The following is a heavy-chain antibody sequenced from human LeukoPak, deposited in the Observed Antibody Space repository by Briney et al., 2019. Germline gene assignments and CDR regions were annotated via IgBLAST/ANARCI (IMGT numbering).Heavy chain of an antibody. CDR1: GFTFGGYA. CDR3: TRDVDTEAHYYYGMDV. V-gene: IGHV3-49*03. J-gene: IGHJ6*02. D-gene: IGHD3/OR15-3a*01. CDR2: IGSKAYGGTT. Sequence: GGSLRLSCTASGFTFGGYAMSWFRQAPGKGLEWVGFIGSKAYGGTTEYAASVKGRFTISRDDSKSIAYLQMNSLKTEDTAVYYCTRDVDTEAHYYYGMDVWGQGTTVTVSS.